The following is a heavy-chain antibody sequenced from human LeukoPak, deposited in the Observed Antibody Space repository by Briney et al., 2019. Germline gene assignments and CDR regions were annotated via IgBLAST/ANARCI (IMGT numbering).Heavy chain of an antibody. CDR1: GFTFSSYD. Sequence: GGSLRLSCAASGFTFSSYDMTWVRQAPGRGLEWVSTISGSGGSTYYADSVKGRFTISRDNSKNTLYLQMNSLRAEDTAVYYCARDRSIAAAGSGFDYWGQGTLVTVSS. CDR2: ISGSGGST. J-gene: IGHJ4*02. V-gene: IGHV3-23*01. D-gene: IGHD6-13*01. CDR3: ARDRSIAAAGSGFDY.